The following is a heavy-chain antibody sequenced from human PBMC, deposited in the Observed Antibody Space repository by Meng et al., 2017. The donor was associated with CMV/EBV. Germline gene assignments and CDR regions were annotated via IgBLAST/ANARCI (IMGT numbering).Heavy chain of an antibody. Sequence: SQTLSLTCAISGDSVSSNSAAWNWIRQSPSRGLEWLGRTYYRSKWYNDYAVSVKSRITINPDTSKNQFSLQLNSVTPEDTAVYYCARDRTIFGVRNYYYYGMDVWGQGTTVTVSS. V-gene: IGHV6-1*01. CDR3: ARDRTIFGVRNYYYYGMDV. CDR2: TYYRSKWYN. CDR1: GDSVSSNSAA. D-gene: IGHD3-3*01. J-gene: IGHJ6*02.